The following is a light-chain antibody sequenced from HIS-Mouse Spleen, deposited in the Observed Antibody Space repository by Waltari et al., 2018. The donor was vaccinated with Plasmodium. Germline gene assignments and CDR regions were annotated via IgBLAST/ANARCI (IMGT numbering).Light chain of an antibody. J-gene: IGKJ3*01. Sequence: EIVMTQSPATPSVSPRERATLSCRARQSVSSNLAWYQKKPGQAPRLLIYGASTRATGIPARFSGSGSGTEFTLTISSLQSEDFAVYYCQQYNNWPFTFGPGTKVDIK. V-gene: IGKV3-15*01. CDR3: QQYNNWPFT. CDR1: QSVSSN. CDR2: GAS.